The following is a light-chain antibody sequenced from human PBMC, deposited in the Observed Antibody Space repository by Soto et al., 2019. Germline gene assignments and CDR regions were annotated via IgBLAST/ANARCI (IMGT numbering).Light chain of an antibody. CDR3: QKSDHLPL. CDR2: DAY. J-gene: IGKJ3*01. V-gene: IGKV1-33*01. Sequence: DIQMTQSPSTLSASVGDRVTITCRASQSISSWLAWYQHKPGKAPKLVIYDAYNLETGVPSTFSGSGYGTDFTFIISSLRPEDIATYYCQKSDHLPLFGPGTKVDIK. CDR1: QSISSW.